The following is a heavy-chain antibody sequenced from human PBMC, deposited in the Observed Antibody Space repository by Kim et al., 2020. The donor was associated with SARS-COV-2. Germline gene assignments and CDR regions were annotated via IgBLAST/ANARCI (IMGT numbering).Heavy chain of an antibody. V-gene: IGHV3-21*04. Sequence: GGSLRLSCAASGFTFSGYNMNWVRQAPGKGLEWVSSISNSSSYIYYADSVKGRFTISRDNAKNSLYLQMNSLRAEDTAVYYCARDWGGDGYGFPGYGGQGTRVTVSS. J-gene: IGHJ4*02. CDR1: GFTFSGYN. D-gene: IGHD5-18*01. CDR2: ISNSSSYI. CDR3: ARDWGGDGYGFPGY.